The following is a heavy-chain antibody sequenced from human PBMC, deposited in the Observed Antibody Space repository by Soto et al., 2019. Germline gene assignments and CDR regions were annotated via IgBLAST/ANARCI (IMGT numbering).Heavy chain of an antibody. CDR3: AKALGWVVAATPSLFSGNNFDY. V-gene: IGHV3-23*01. CDR1: GFTFSSDA. CDR2: ISGSGGST. D-gene: IGHD2-15*01. Sequence: EVQLLESGGGLVQPGGSLRLSCAASGFTFSSDAMSWVRQAPGKGLEWVSAISGSGGSTYYADSVKGRFTISRDNSKNTLYLQMNSLRAEDTAVYYCAKALGWVVAATPSLFSGNNFDYWGQGTLVTVSS. J-gene: IGHJ4*02.